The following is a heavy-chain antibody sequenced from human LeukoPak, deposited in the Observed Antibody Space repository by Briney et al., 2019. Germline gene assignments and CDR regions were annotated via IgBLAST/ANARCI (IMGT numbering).Heavy chain of an antibody. CDR3: ARGNGGHFDY. CDR2: INAGGDNT. V-gene: IGHV1-3*01. Sequence: GASVKVSCKASGYTFTSYGISWVRQAPGQGLEWMGWINAGGDNTKYSQNFQGRVTIARDTSASTAYMELSSLRSEDTAMYYCARGNGGHFDYWGQGTLVTVSS. CDR1: GYTFTSYG. D-gene: IGHD4-23*01. J-gene: IGHJ4*02.